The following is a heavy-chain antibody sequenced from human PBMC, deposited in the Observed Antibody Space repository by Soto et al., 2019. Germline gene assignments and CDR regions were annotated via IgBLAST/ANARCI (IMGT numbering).Heavy chain of an antibody. V-gene: IGHV1-24*01. Sequence: ASVKVSCKVSGYTLTELSMHWVRQAPGKGLEWMGGFDPEDGETIYAQKFQGRVTMTEDTSTDTAYMELSSLRSEDTAVYYCATALKQNPPYYHDSIGPEIYYYYYGMDVWGQGTTVTVSS. CDR3: ATALKQNPPYYHDSIGPEIYYYYYGMDV. D-gene: IGHD3-22*01. CDR2: FDPEDGET. CDR1: GYTLTELS. J-gene: IGHJ6*02.